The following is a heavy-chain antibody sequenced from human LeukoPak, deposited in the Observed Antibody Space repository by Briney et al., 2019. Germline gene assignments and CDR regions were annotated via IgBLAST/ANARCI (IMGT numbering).Heavy chain of an antibody. CDR1: GYTFSNYG. V-gene: IGHV1-8*02. Sequence: GALVKVSCKASGYTFSNYGINWVRQATGQGLEWMGWMNPNSGNTGYAQKFQGRVTMTRDMSTSTVYMELSSLRSEDTAVYYCARGPGYDILTALGWFDPWGQGTLVTVSS. CDR2: MNPNSGNT. J-gene: IGHJ5*02. CDR3: ARGPGYDILTALGWFDP. D-gene: IGHD3-9*01.